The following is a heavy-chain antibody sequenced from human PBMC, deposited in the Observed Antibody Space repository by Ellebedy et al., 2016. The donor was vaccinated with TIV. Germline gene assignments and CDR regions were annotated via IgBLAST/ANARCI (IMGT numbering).Heavy chain of an antibody. J-gene: IGHJ5*02. D-gene: IGHD4-17*01. CDR1: GFSFRSYW. CDR3: ARRGSYGDYAVQVNSWFDR. Sequence: GGSLRLSCAATGFSFRSYWMSWVRQAPGKGLEWVANIYQDGSVQYYLDSLKGRFTISRDNAINSLFLQMNSLRAGDTAVDYCARRGSYGDYAVQVNSWFDRWGRGTLVTVSS. V-gene: IGHV3-7*01. CDR2: IYQDGSVQ.